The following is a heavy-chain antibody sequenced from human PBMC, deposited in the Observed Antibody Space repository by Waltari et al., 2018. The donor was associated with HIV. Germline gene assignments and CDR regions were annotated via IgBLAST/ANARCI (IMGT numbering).Heavy chain of an antibody. J-gene: IGHJ5*02. CDR2: IRFDGSMK. D-gene: IGHD3-10*01. Sequence: QVHLVESGGGVVQSGRSLRLSRRTSGFVSNKFGMHWVRQAPGKGLEWLAFIRFDGSMKFYRESVKGRFTISRDKSKKTVFLQMNSLRPDDTAVYYCAKDLQTLLRGGVLDPWGQGTLVTVSS. CDR3: AKDLQTLLRGGVLDP. V-gene: IGHV3-30*02. CDR1: GFVSNKFG.